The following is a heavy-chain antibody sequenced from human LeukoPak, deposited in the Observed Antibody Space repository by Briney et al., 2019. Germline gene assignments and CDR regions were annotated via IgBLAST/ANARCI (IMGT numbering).Heavy chain of an antibody. Sequence: SGPTLVNPTQTLTLTCTFSGFSLSTSGVGGGWIRQPPGKALEWLALIYWNDDKRYSPSLKSRLTITKDTSKNQVVLTMTNMDPVDTATYYCAHSGTVTTPHDAFDIWGQGTMGTVSS. J-gene: IGHJ3*02. D-gene: IGHD4-17*01. CDR1: GFSLSTSGVG. CDR2: IYWNDDK. V-gene: IGHV2-5*01. CDR3: AHSGTVTTPHDAFDI.